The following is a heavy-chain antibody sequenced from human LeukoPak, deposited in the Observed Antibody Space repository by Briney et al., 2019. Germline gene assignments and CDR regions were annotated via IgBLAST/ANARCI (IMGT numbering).Heavy chain of an antibody. CDR2: ISGSGGST. CDR1: GFTFSSYA. D-gene: IGHD4-17*01. V-gene: IGHV3-23*01. Sequence: GGSLRLSCAASGFTFSSYAMSWVRQAPGKGLEWVSAISGSGGSTYYADSVKGRFTISRDNSKNTLYLQMNSLRAEDTAAYYCAKAKDYGDYEAIDYWGQGTLVTVSS. CDR3: AKAKDYGDYEAIDY. J-gene: IGHJ4*02.